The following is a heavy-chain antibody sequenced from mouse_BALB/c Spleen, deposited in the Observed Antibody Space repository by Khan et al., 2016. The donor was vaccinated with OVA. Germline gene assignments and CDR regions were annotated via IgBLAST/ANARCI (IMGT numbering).Heavy chain of an antibody. CDR2: ISSGGSYT. CDR1: GFTFSSYG. J-gene: IGHJ3*01. Sequence: EVELVESGGDLVKPGGSLKLSCAASGFTFSSYGMPWVRQTPDKRLEWVATISSGGSYTYYPDSVKGRFTISRDTAKNTLYLQMSSLKSEDTAVYYFAGRRYYDYAGFAYWGQGALVTVAA. V-gene: IGHV5-6*01. D-gene: IGHD2-4*01. CDR3: AGRRYYDYAGFAY.